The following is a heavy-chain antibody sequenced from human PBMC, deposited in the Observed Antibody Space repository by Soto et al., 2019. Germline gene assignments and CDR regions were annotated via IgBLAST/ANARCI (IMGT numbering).Heavy chain of an antibody. CDR3: ATLKGGYCTNGVCWTPYYYYGMDV. J-gene: IGHJ6*02. V-gene: IGHV4-34*01. D-gene: IGHD2-8*01. CDR2: INHSGST. CDR1: GGSFSGYY. Sequence: PSETLSLTCAVYGGSFSGYYWSWIRQPPGKGLEWIGEINHSGSTNYNPSLKSRVTISVDTSKNQFSLKLSSVTAADTAVYYCATLKGGYCTNGVCWTPYYYYGMDVWVQGTTVTVSS.